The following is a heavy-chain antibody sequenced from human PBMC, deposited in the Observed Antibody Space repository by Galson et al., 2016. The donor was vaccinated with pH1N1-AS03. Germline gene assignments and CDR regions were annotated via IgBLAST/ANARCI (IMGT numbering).Heavy chain of an antibody. CDR1: GGSIRSGTYS. D-gene: IGHD3-22*01. V-gene: IGHV4-61*02. CDR2: ILTSGNS. J-gene: IGHJ3*02. CDR3: SSQDYDDISVFFPPDNTPDAFHI. Sequence: TLSLTCTVSGGSIRSGTYSWNWIRQPAGKGLEWLGRILTSGNSNYKSRVTLSLDTSNNQFSLKVTSVTAADTAVYYCSSQDYDDISVFFPPDNTPDAFHICGQGTMVTVSS.